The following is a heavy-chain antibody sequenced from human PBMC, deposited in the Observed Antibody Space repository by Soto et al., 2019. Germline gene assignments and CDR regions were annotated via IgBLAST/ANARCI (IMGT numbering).Heavy chain of an antibody. CDR3: VRVAGSASWYETDP. V-gene: IGHV4-38-2*01. CDR1: GYSISSGYY. D-gene: IGHD6-13*01. J-gene: IGHJ5*02. CDR2: TYYGASS. Sequence: SETLSLTCAVSGYSISSGYYWGWIRQPPGKGLEWLGTTYYGASSYYNPSPRSRITILLDASTNQLSLKLSSVTAADTAVYFCVRVAGSASWYETDPWGQGILVTVSS.